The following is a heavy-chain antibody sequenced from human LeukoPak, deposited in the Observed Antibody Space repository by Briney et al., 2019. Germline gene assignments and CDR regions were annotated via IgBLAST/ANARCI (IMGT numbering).Heavy chain of an antibody. J-gene: IGHJ4*02. V-gene: IGHV1-18*01. CDR3: ARVGTGTRSFDS. CDR1: GYTFTTYD. CDR2: ISAYNGYT. Sequence: ASVKVSCKPSGYTFTTYDINWVRQAPGQGLEWMGRISAYNGYTNYGQKFQGRVTMTTDTSTNTAYMELRSLRSDDTAVYYCARVGTGTRSFDSWGQGTLVTVSS. D-gene: IGHD1/OR15-1a*01.